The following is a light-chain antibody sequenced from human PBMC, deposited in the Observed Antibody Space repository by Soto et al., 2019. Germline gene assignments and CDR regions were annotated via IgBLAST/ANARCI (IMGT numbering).Light chain of an antibody. CDR2: DAS. Sequence: EIVLTQSPATLSLSPGERATLSCRASQSVSSYLAWYQQKPGQAPRLLISDASNRATGIPARFSGSGSGTDFTLSISSLEPEDFAVYYCQQRTKTFGQGTLLDIK. CDR1: QSVSSY. V-gene: IGKV3-11*01. CDR3: QQRTKT. J-gene: IGKJ5*01.